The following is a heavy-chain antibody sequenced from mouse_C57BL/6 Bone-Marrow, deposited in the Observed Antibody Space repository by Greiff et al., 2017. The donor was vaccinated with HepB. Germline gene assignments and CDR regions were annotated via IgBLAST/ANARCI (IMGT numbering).Heavy chain of an antibody. CDR2: IWTGGGT. D-gene: IGHD1-1*01. CDR1: GFSLTSYA. CDR3: ARKKIYYYGSSCGYFDV. Sequence: QVQLKESGPGLVAPSQSLSITCTVSGFSLTSYAISWVRQPPGKGLEWLGVIWTGGGTNYNSALKSRLSISKDNSKSQVFLKMNSLQTDDTARYYCARKKIYYYGSSCGYFDVWGTGTTVTVSS. J-gene: IGHJ1*03. V-gene: IGHV2-9-1*01.